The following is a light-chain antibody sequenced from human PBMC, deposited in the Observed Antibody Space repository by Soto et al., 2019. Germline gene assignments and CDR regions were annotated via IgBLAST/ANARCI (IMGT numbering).Light chain of an antibody. J-gene: IGLJ1*01. CDR2: EVT. CDR1: SSDVGGYNY. CDR3: SSYTSSRTYV. Sequence: QSALTQPPAASGSPGQSVTISCTGTSSDVGGYNYVSWYQQHPGKAPKLMIYEVTRRPSGVSNRFSGSKSGNTASLTISGLPAEDEADYYCSSYTSSRTYVFGTGNKVTVL. V-gene: IGLV2-14*01.